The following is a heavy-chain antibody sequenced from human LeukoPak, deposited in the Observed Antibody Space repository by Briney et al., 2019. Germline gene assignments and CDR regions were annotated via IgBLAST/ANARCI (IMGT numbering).Heavy chain of an antibody. J-gene: IGHJ5*02. CDR3: ARDHRIQLWLAWFDP. D-gene: IGHD5-18*01. CDR1: GFTFSSYS. V-gene: IGHV3-21*01. Sequence: GGSLRLSCAASGFTFSSYSMNWVRQAPGKGLEWVSSISSSSSYIYYADSLKGRFTISSDNAKNSLYLQMNSLRAEDTAVYYCARDHRIQLWLAWFDPWGQGTLVTVSS. CDR2: ISSSSSYI.